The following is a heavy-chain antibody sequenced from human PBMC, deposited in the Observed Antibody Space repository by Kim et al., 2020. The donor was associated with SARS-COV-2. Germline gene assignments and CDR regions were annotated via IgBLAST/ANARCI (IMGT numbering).Heavy chain of an antibody. D-gene: IGHD5-18*01. Sequence: GGSLRLSCAASGFTFSSYAMHWVRQSPGKGLEWVGVILYGGSNKYNADSLKGRFTFSRDNSKKMLYLQRESLGAEAAACYYWSSVRGYSCGFDSCGQ. CDR3: SSVRGYSCGFDS. V-gene: IGHV3-30*04. CDR1: GFTFSSYA. CDR2: ILYGGSNK. J-gene: IGHJ4*02.